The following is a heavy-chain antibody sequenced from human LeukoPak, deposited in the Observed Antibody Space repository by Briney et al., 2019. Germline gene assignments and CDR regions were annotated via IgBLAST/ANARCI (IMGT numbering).Heavy chain of an antibody. V-gene: IGHV3-21*01. CDR1: GFTFSSYS. Sequence: GGSLRLSCAASGFTFSSYSMNWVRQAPGKGLEWVSSISSSSSYIYYADSVKGRFTISRDNAKNSLYLQMNSLRAEDTAVYYCARDNEIAVAGDLVKYYYGMDVWGQGTTVTVSS. CDR2: ISSSSSYI. CDR3: ARDNEIAVAGDLVKYYYGMDV. D-gene: IGHD6-19*01. J-gene: IGHJ6*02.